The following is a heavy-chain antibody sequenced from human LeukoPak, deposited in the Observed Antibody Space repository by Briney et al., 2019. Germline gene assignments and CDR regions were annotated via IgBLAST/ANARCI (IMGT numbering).Heavy chain of an antibody. CDR2: ISSSSSYI. V-gene: IGHV3-21*01. D-gene: IGHD2-2*01. J-gene: IGHJ4*02. CDR3: ARGRASPRYCSSTSCYVEPGAPFDY. Sequence: GGSLRLSCAASGFTFSSYSMNWVRQAPGKGLEWVSSISSSSSYIYYADSVKGRFTISRDNAKNSLYLQMNSLRAEDTAVYYCARGRASPRYCSSTSCYVEPGAPFDYWGRGTLVTVSS. CDR1: GFTFSSYS.